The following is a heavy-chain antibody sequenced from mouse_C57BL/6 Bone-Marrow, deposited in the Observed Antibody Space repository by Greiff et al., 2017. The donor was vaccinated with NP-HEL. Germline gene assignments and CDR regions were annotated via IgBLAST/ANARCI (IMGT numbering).Heavy chain of an antibody. Sequence: DVKLVESEGGLVQPGSSMKLSCTASGFTFSDYYMAWVRQVPEKGLEWVANINYDGSSTYYLDSLKSRFIISRDNAKNILYLQMSSLKSEDTATYYCARDNWDNYAMDYGGQGTSVTVSS. CDR1: GFTFSDYY. D-gene: IGHD4-1*02. J-gene: IGHJ4*01. CDR2: INYDGSST. CDR3: ARDNWDNYAMDY. V-gene: IGHV5-16*01.